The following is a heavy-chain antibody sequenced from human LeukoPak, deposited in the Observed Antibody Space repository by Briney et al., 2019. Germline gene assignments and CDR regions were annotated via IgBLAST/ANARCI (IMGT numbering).Heavy chain of an antibody. D-gene: IGHD4-17*01. V-gene: IGHV3-23*01. CDR1: GFTLTSYA. CDR2: ISAGGENT. J-gene: IGHJ5*02. Sequence: GGSLRLSCAASGFTLTSYAMSWIRQAPGKGLEWVSAISAGGENTYYADSVKDRFTISRDNSKNTLYLQMNSLRAEDTAVYYCAKEISHGDYDLWGQGTLVTVSS. CDR3: AKEISHGDYDL.